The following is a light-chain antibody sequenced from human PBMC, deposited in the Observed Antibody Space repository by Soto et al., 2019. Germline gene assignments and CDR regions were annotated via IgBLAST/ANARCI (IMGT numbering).Light chain of an antibody. CDR1: QSISSW. J-gene: IGKJ4*01. CDR3: QQYNSYLLT. CDR2: KAS. V-gene: IGKV1-5*03. Sequence: DIQMTQSPSTLSASVGDRVTITCRASQSISSWLAWYQQKPGKAPKLLIYKASSLESGVPSRFSGSGSGTEFTLTISSLQPDDFATYYRQQYNSYLLTFGGGTKVEIK.